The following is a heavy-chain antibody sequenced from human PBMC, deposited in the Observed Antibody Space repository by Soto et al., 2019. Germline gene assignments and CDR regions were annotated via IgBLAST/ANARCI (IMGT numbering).Heavy chain of an antibody. V-gene: IGHV3-64D*06. D-gene: IGHD3-22*01. CDR3: VKGRRYYYDSSGYYYGMDV. J-gene: IGHJ6*02. CDR1: GFTFSSYA. CDR2: ISSNGGST. Sequence: GGSLRLSCSASGFTFSSYAMHWVRQAPGKGLEYVSAISSNGGSTYYADSVKGRFTIARDNSKNTLYLQVSSLRAEDTAVYYCVKGRRYYYDSSGYYYGMDVWGQGTTVTVSS.